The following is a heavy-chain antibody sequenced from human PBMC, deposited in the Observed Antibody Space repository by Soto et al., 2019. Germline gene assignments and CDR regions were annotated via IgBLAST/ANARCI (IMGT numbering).Heavy chain of an antibody. Sequence: QITLNESGPTVVRPTETLTLTCRFSGFSLTTSGVGVGWIRQSPGKAPEWLALIYWGDDKRYSAFLKSRLTITKDTSKNQVVLTVSDLDPTDTATYYCAHRVLRTVFGLVTTTAIYFDFWGQGTPVAVSS. V-gene: IGHV2-5*02. D-gene: IGHD3-3*01. J-gene: IGHJ4*02. CDR1: GFSLTTSGVG. CDR2: IYWGDDK. CDR3: AHRVLRTVFGLVTTTAIYFDF.